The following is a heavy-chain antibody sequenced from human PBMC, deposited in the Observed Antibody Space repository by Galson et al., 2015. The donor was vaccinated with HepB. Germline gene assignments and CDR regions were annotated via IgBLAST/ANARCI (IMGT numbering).Heavy chain of an antibody. CDR3: AKDRVGEGYFDY. Sequence: SLRLSCAASGFTFSGYGMHWVRQAPGKGLEWVPLISYDGRHKHYADSVKGRFTISRDGSENTLYLLMNSLRVEDTAVYYCAKDRVGEGYFDYWGQGALVTVSS. CDR1: GFTFSGYG. V-gene: IGHV3-30*18. J-gene: IGHJ4*02. D-gene: IGHD3-10*01. CDR2: ISYDGRHK.